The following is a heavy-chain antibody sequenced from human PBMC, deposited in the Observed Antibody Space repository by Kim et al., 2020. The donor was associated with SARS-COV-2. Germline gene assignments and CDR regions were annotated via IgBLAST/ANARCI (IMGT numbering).Heavy chain of an antibody. D-gene: IGHD3-3*01. J-gene: IGHJ4*02. V-gene: IGHV4-4*02. Sequence: SETLSLTCAVSGASISTPNWWTCVLRPPGKGLEWRIEIYHTNGTNYNPSPKRRVTMSFDKSNKQFSLNLYSITAADTAADYCSTDQGQGGLRSFDSCCQG. CDR1: GASISTPNW. CDR2: IYHTNGT. CDR3: STDQGQGGLRSFDS.